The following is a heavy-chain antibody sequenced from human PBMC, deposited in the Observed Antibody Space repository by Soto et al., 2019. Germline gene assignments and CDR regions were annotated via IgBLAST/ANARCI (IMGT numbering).Heavy chain of an antibody. CDR3: ARAFGESYFDI. V-gene: IGHV3-33*01. CDR1: GFTFSSYG. CDR2: IWYDGSNK. D-gene: IGHD3-10*01. Sequence: QVQLVESGGGVVQPGRSLRLSCAASGFTFSSYGMHWVRQAPGKGLEWVAVIWYDGSNKYYADSVKGRFTISRDNSKNTLYLQMNSLRAEDTAVYYCARAFGESYFDIWGQGTMVTVSS. J-gene: IGHJ3*02.